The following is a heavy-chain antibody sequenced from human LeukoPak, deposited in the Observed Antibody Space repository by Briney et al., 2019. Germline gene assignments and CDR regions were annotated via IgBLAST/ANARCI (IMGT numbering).Heavy chain of an antibody. Sequence: GGSLRLSCAASGFTFDDYGMNWVRQAPGKGLEWVSGITWSGGSTGYTDSVKGRFTISRDNAKNSLYLQMNSLRAEDTALYYCARDLLRFGELWENWFDPWGQGTLVTVSS. D-gene: IGHD3-10*01. V-gene: IGHV3-20*04. CDR3: ARDLLRFGELWENWFDP. CDR2: ITWSGGST. CDR1: GFTFDDYG. J-gene: IGHJ5*02.